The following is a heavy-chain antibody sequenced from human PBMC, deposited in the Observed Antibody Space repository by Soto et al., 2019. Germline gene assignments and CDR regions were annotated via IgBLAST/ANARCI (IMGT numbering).Heavy chain of an antibody. CDR3: ARDRRGAPVCPTDPAFDY. CDR2: IYHSGIT. D-gene: IGHD1-26*01. V-gene: IGHV4-4*02. J-gene: IGHJ4*02. Sequence: QVQLQESGPGLVKSSGTLSLACTVSAASISSGNLWTWIRQSPGKELEWIGDIYHSGITNYNPSLKRRVSIIIDKPKNQISLKLDSVTAADTAVYYCARDRRGAPVCPTDPAFDYWGQGTLVTVSS. CDR1: AASISSGNL.